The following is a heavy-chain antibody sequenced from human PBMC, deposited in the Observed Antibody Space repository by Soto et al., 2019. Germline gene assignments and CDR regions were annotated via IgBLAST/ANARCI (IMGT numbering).Heavy chain of an antibody. CDR3: ARGGASNFGP. CDR2: IYYNGRT. CDR1: GGSFNDYF. D-gene: IGHD3-3*02. Sequence: PSETLSLTCSVSGGSFNDYFWSWLRQTPEKGLEWIGYIYYNGRTTYNPSLKTRVTISLDTSENQFSLKLNSVTAADTAVYYCARGGASNFGPWGQGTLVTVSS. J-gene: IGHJ5*02. V-gene: IGHV4-59*01.